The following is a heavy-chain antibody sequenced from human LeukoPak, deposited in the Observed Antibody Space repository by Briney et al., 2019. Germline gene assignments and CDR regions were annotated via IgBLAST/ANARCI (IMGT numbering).Heavy chain of an antibody. CDR1: GGSVTTYY. CDR2: IYNSGST. J-gene: IGHJ5*02. Sequence: PSETLSLTCTVSGGSVTTYYWSWIRQPPGEGLEWIAYIYNSGSTNYNPSLKSRVTISVDTPKNQVPLRLSSVTAADTAVYYCARHAIYSGDYSFWFDPWGLGTLVTVSS. CDR3: ARHAIYSGDYSFWFDP. D-gene: IGHD1-26*01. V-gene: IGHV4-59*08.